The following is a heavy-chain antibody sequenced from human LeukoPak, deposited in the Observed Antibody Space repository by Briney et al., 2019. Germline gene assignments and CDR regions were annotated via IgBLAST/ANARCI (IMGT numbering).Heavy chain of an antibody. V-gene: IGHV3-7*01. Sequence: PGGSLRLSCAASGFTFSSYWMDWVRQVPGKGLEWVANIKQDGIEKYFVGSVKGRFAISRDNAKNSLYLQMNSLRAEDTAVYYCARGGYGSGSYYNPWGQGTLVTVSS. D-gene: IGHD3-10*01. J-gene: IGHJ5*02. CDR3: ARGGYGSGSYYNP. CDR1: GFTFSSYW. CDR2: IKQDGIEK.